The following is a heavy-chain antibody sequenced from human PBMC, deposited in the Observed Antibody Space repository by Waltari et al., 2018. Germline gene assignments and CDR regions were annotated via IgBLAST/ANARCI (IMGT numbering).Heavy chain of an antibody. D-gene: IGHD3-10*01. Sequence: EVQLVASGGGLVQPGGSLRLSCEASGFTFNKYSMIWVRQAPGKGLEWLSFIRHDSSDIYYADSVEGRFSISRDNAQNSLFLHMNSLRVEDTAVYYCARDWFGETFWGQGTLVTVSS. V-gene: IGHV3-48*04. CDR1: GFTFNKYS. J-gene: IGHJ4*02. CDR2: IRHDSSDI. CDR3: ARDWFGETF.